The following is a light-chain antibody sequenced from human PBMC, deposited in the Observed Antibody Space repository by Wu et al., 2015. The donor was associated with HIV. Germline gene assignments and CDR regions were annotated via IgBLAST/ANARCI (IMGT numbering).Light chain of an antibody. CDR3: QQYNSSPFWT. J-gene: IGKJ1*01. V-gene: IGKV1-5*03. CDR1: QSISSW. Sequence: DIQMTQSPSTLSASVGDRVTITCRASQSISSWLAWYQQKPGKAPKLLIYKASSLESGVPSRFSGSGSGTEFTLTISSLQPDDFATYYCQQYNSSPFWTFGQGTKVEIK. CDR2: KAS.